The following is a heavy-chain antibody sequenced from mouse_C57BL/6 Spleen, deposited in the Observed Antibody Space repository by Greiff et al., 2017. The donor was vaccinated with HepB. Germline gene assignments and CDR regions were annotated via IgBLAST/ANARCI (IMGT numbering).Heavy chain of an antibody. Sequence: EVQGVESGGGLVKPGGSLKLSCAASGFTFSSYTMSWVRQTPEKRLEWVATISGGGGNTYYPDSVKGRFTISRDNAKNTLYLQMSSLRSEDTALYYCASSPYDGYLYYYAMDYWGQGTSVTVSS. D-gene: IGHD2-3*01. V-gene: IGHV5-9*01. J-gene: IGHJ4*01. CDR1: GFTFSSYT. CDR2: ISGGGGNT. CDR3: ASSPYDGYLYYYAMDY.